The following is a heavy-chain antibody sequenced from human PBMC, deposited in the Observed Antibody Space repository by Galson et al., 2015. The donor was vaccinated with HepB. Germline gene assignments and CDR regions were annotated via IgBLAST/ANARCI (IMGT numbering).Heavy chain of an antibody. CDR3: AHRGRTSGGDPYYFDY. V-gene: IGHV2-5*02. Sequence: PALVKPTQTLTLTCTFSGFSLSTSGVGVGWIRQPPGKALEWLALIYWDDDKRYSPSLKSRLTTTKDTSKNQVVLTMTNMDPVDTATYYCAHRGRTSGGDPYYFDYWGQGTLVTVSS. D-gene: IGHD2-21*02. J-gene: IGHJ4*02. CDR1: GFSLSTSGVG. CDR2: IYWDDDK.